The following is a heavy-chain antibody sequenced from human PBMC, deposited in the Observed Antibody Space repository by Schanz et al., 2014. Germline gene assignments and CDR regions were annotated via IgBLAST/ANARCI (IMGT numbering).Heavy chain of an antibody. CDR3: AREFVN. D-gene: IGHD2-21*01. V-gene: IGHV3-48*01. CDR2: ISFSGNTI. J-gene: IGHJ1*01. Sequence: VQLVESGGGVVQPGRSLRLSCAASGITLSGYGLHWVRQAPGKGLEWISYISFSGNTIYYADSVKGRFTISRDNAKNSVFLQMNRLRAEDTAVYYCAREFVNWGQGTLVTVSS. CDR1: GITLSGYG.